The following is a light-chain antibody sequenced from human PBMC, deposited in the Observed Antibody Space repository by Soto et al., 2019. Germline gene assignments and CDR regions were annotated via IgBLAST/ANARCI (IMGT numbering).Light chain of an antibody. V-gene: IGLV3-1*01. CDR1: KLGDKY. CDR3: QAWDSSTVV. CDR2: QDS. Sequence: SCELTQPPSVSVSPGQTASITCSGDKLGDKYACWYQQKPGQSPVLVIYQDSKRPSGIPERFSGSNSGNTVTLTISGTQAMDEADSYCQAWDSSTVVFGGGTKLTVL. J-gene: IGLJ2*01.